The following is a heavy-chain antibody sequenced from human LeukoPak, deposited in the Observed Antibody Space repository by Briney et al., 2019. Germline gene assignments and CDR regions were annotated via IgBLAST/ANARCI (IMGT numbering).Heavy chain of an antibody. D-gene: IGHD2/OR15-2a*01. J-gene: IGHJ5*02. CDR1: GASISSYY. V-gene: IGHV4-59*01. CDR2: IYYSGST. CDR3: ARFYTNWFDP. Sequence: SETLSLTCTVSGASISSYYWSWIRQPPGKGLEWIGYIYYSGSTNYNPSLTSRVTISVDTSKNQFSLRLSFVTAADTAVYYCARFYTNWFDPWGQGTLVTVSS.